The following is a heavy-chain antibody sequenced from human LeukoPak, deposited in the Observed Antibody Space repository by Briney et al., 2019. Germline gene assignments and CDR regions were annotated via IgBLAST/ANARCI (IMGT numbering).Heavy chain of an antibody. CDR3: ARRSGVRGVIITEGSYYFDY. CDR1: GFTSSSHS. J-gene: IGHJ4*02. Sequence: GGSLRLSCAASGFTSSSHSMNWVRQAPGQGLQSLSSISSSSSYLYYADSVKGRFTISRDNPKNSLYLQMNSLRAEDTAVYYCARRSGVRGVIITEGSYYFDYWGQGTLVTVSS. CDR2: ISSSSSYL. D-gene: IGHD3-10*01. V-gene: IGHV3-21*01.